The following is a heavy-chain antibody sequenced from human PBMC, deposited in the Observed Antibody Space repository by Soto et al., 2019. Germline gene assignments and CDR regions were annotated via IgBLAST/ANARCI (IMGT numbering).Heavy chain of an antibody. V-gene: IGHV4-34*01. CDR1: GGSFSGYY. CDR2: INHSGST. J-gene: IGHJ4*02. Sequence: QVQLQQWGAGLLKPSETLSLTCAVYGGSFSGYYWTWIRQPPGTGLEWIGEINHSGSTNYNPSLKSRVTISVDTSKTPFSLKLTSVTAADTAVYYCARDKSPGLFDYWGQGTLVTVSS. CDR3: ARDKSPGLFDY.